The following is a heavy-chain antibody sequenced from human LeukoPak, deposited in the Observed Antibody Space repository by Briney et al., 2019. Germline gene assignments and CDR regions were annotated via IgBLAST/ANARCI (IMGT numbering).Heavy chain of an antibody. Sequence: SETLSLTCTVSGGSISSYYWSWIRQPAGKGLGWIGRIYTSGSTNYNPSLKSRVTMSVDTSKNQFSLKLSSVTAADTAVYYCARSPLRYCSSTSCFSMDVWGQGTTVTVSS. V-gene: IGHV4-4*07. CDR2: IYTSGST. D-gene: IGHD2-2*01. CDR3: ARSPLRYCSSTSCFSMDV. CDR1: GGSISSYY. J-gene: IGHJ6*02.